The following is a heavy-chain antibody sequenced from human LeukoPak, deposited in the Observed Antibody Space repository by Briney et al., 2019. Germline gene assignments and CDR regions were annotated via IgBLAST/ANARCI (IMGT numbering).Heavy chain of an antibody. J-gene: IGHJ3*02. Sequence: GESLKISCKGSGYSFTSYWIGWVRQMPGKGLEWMGIIYPGDSDTRYSPSFQGQVTISADKSISTAYLQWSSLQSSDTAMYYCATGGAALISAFDIWGQGTMVTVSS. CDR2: IYPGDSDT. CDR1: GYSFTSYW. CDR3: ATGGAALISAFDI. D-gene: IGHD2-8*01. V-gene: IGHV5-51*01.